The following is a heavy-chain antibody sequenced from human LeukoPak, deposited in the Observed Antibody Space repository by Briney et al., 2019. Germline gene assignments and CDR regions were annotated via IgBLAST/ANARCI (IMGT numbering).Heavy chain of an antibody. V-gene: IGHV3-43*02. CDR3: AKDTAVAGIVYWFDP. D-gene: IGHD6-19*01. CDR2: ISGDGGST. Sequence: GGSLRLSXAASGFTFDDYAMHWVRQTPGKGLEWVSLISGDGGSTYYADSVKGRFTISRDNSKNSLYLQMNSLRTEDTALYYCAKDTAVAGIVYWFDPWGQGTLVTVSS. J-gene: IGHJ5*02. CDR1: GFTFDDYA.